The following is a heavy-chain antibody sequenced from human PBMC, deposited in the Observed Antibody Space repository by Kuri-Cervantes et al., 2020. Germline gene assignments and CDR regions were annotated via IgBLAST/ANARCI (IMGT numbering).Heavy chain of an antibody. J-gene: IGHJ4*02. Sequence: ESLKISCAASGFTFSSYTMNWVRQAPGKGLEWIGEINHDGRTNYNPSLKSRVTISQDTAKKQFSLRLISVTAADTAVYYCARCQDVYTSGWYGINYWGQGTQVTVSS. CDR1: GFTFSSYT. CDR2: INHDGRT. CDR3: ARCQDVYTSGWYGINY. D-gene: IGHD6-19*01. V-gene: IGHV4-34*01.